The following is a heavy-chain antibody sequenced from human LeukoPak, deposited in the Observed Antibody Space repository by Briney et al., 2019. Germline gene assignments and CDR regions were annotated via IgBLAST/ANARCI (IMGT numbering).Heavy chain of an antibody. V-gene: IGHV1-69*01. J-gene: IGHJ4*02. Sequence: SVKVPCKASGGTFSSYAISWVRQAPGQGLEWMGGIIPIFGTANYAQKFQGRVTITADESTSTAYMVLSSLRSEDTAVYYCAREKYGGQATFDYWGQGTLVTVSS. CDR2: IIPIFGTA. D-gene: IGHD4/OR15-4a*01. CDR1: GGTFSSYA. CDR3: AREKYGGQATFDY.